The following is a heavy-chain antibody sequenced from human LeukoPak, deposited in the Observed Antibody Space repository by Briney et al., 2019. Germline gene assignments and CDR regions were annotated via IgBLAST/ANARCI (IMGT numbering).Heavy chain of an antibody. D-gene: IGHD3-3*01. CDR1: GFTFSSYW. V-gene: IGHV3-7*01. CDR2: IKQDGSEK. J-gene: IGHJ6*03. Sequence: GGSLRLSRAASGFTFSSYWVSWVRQAPGKGLEWVANIKQDGSEKYYVDSVKGRFTISRDNAKNSLYLQMNSLRAEDTALYYCAKTSLSDASGHYYYMDVWGKGTTVTVSS. CDR3: AKTSLSDASGHYYYMDV.